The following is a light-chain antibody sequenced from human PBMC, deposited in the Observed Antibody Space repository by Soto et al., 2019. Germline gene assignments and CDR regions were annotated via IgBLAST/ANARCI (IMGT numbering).Light chain of an antibody. CDR1: GSNIGAGYD. Sequence: QSVLTQPPSVSGAPGQRVTISCTGSGSNIGAGYDVHWYQQLPGTAPKLLIYGNSNRPSGVPDRLSGSKSGTSASLAITGLQAEDEADYYCQSYDSSLSNWVFGGGTKVTVL. CDR3: QSYDSSLSNWV. CDR2: GNS. V-gene: IGLV1-40*01. J-gene: IGLJ3*02.